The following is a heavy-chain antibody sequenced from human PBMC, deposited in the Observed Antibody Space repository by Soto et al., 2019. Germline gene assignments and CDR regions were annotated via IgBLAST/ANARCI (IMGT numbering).Heavy chain of an antibody. CDR2: INHSGST. J-gene: IGHJ4*02. CDR3: ARRLARRPFDY. D-gene: IGHD6-6*01. V-gene: IGHV4-34*01. CDR1: GGSFSGYS. Sequence: SETLSLTCAVYGGSFSGYSWTWIRQPPGTGLEWVGEINHSGSTNYNPSLKSRVTISVDTSKNQFSLKLSSVTAADTAVYYCARRLARRPFDYWGQGTLVTVSS.